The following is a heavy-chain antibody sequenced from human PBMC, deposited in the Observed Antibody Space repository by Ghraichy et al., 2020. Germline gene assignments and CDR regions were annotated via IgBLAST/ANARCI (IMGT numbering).Heavy chain of an antibody. D-gene: IGHD3-16*01. CDR3: ARDRTAWGYYGLDV. CDR2: TWYDGKQK. V-gene: IGHV3-33*01. Sequence: GGSLRLSCPASGFTFSSYAMHWVRQAPGKGLEWVAVTWYDGKQKYYADSVKGRFIISRDNSKSSLFLQMNSLRSEDTAVYYCARDRTAWGYYGLDVWGQGTTVTVSS. CDR1: GFTFSSYA. J-gene: IGHJ6*02.